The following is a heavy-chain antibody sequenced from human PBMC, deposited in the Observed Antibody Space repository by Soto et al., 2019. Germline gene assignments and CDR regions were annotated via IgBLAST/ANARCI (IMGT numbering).Heavy chain of an antibody. J-gene: IGHJ4*02. CDR1: GFTFSDYY. Sequence: GSLRLSCAASGFTFSDYYMSWIRQAPGKGLEWVSYISSSSSYTNYADSVKGRFTISRDNAKNSLYLQMNSLRAEDTAVYYCASDYGGNSGTDYWGQGTLVTVSS. CDR2: ISSSSSYT. D-gene: IGHD4-17*01. CDR3: ASDYGGNSGTDY. V-gene: IGHV3-11*06.